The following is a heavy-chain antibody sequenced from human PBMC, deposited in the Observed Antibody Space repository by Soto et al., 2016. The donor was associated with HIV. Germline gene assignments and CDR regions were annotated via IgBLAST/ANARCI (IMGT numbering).Heavy chain of an antibody. J-gene: IGHJ4*02. Sequence: QVQLVQSGAEMKKPGASVKVSCKASGYTFTAYNMHWVRQVPGQGLEWLGWMNPNSGNTGYAQKFQGRVTITRNTSISTAYMELSSLRSEDTAVYYCARGASGYDSSGYYSEYWGQGTLVTVSS. D-gene: IGHD3-22*01. V-gene: IGHV1-8*03. CDR1: GYTFTAYN. CDR3: ARGASGYDSSGYYSEY. CDR2: MNPNSGNT.